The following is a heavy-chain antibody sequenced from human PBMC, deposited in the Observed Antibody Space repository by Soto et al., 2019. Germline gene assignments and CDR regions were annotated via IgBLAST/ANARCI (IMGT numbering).Heavy chain of an antibody. CDR3: TTGIYYDILTGYHNVAY. J-gene: IGHJ4*02. Sequence: GGSLRLSCVASGFNLSHPWMTWVRQATGKGLEWVGRIKSKTDGGTADYAAPVKGRATISRDDSKNTVYLQMNSLKTEDTAVYYCTTGIYYDILTGYHNVAYWGQGALVTVSS. D-gene: IGHD3-9*01. CDR1: GFNLSHPW. V-gene: IGHV3-15*01. CDR2: IKSKTDGGTA.